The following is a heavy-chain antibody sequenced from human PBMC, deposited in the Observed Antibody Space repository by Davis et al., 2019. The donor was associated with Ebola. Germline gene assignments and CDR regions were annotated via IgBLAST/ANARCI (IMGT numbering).Heavy chain of an antibody. Sequence: AASVKVSCKPYGYTFTDYGISWVRQAPGQGLEWMGWISVKSGNTNYARKLQGRVTMTTDTSTTTAYMELRGLRSDDTAVYYCARDLRRDGYNPPLLGYWGQGTLVTVSS. V-gene: IGHV1-18*01. J-gene: IGHJ4*02. CDR2: ISVKSGNT. CDR1: GYTFTDYG. CDR3: ARDLRRDGYNPPLLGY. D-gene: IGHD5-24*01.